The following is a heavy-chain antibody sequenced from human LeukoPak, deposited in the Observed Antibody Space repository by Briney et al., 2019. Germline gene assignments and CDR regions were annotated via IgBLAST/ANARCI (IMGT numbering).Heavy chain of an antibody. Sequence: PSETLSLTCTVSGGSISSDYWSWIRQPPGKGLEWIGYIYYSVSTNYNPSLTSRVTISVDTSKNHFSLKLSSVTAADTAVYYCARLVYDSSGYYLSPYYYYGMDVWGQGTTVTVSS. D-gene: IGHD3-22*01. V-gene: IGHV4-59*08. CDR2: IYYSVST. CDR3: ARLVYDSSGYYLSPYYYYGMDV. J-gene: IGHJ6*02. CDR1: GGSISSDY.